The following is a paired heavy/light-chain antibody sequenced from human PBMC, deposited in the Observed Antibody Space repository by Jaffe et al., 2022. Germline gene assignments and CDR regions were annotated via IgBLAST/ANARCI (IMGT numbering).Light chain of an antibody. J-gene: IGKJ2*01. V-gene: IGKV1-5*03. CDR1: ESISSW. CDR3: QQYHSYPYT. CDR2: KAS. Sequence: DIQMTQSPSTLSASVGDRVTITCRASESISSWLAWYQAKPGKAPKVLIYKASNLQNGVPSRFSGSGSGAEFTLTISSLQPDDFATYFCQQYHSYPYTFGQGTKLE.
Heavy chain of an antibody. Sequence: QVQLQESGPRLVKPSETLSLTCAVSFGSISTSLTWWSWIRQSPGRRLEWIGEIFRNETTKYKSSLKSRVTISLDTSKNQFSLKLTSVTAADTAVYYCARTSVPYYDPLTGDPYYYINVWGKGTTVTVSS. CDR2: IFRNETT. D-gene: IGHD3-9*01. V-gene: IGHV4-4*02. CDR1: FGSISTSLTW. J-gene: IGHJ6*03. CDR3: ARTSVPYYDPLTGDPYYYINV.